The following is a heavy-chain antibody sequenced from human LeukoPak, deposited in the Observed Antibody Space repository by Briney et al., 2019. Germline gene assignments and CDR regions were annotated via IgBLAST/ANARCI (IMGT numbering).Heavy chain of an antibody. CDR3: ARSRGYSSGWFDY. CDR2: IIPVLGIA. J-gene: IGHJ5*01. V-gene: IGHV1-69*04. D-gene: IGHD6-19*01. Sequence: VASVKVSCKASGGTFSSYGINWVRQAPGQGLEWMGRIIPVLGIANYAQKFQGRVTITADKSTSTSYMELGSLRSEDTAVYYCARSRGYSSGWFDYWGHGTLVTVSS. CDR1: GGTFSSYG.